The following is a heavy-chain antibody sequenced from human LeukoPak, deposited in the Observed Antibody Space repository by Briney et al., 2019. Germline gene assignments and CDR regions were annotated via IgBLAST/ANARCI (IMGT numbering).Heavy chain of an antibody. CDR1: GGSISSSKW. D-gene: IGHD3-22*01. CDR3: ARGDSSGYPDY. Sequence: KPSETLSLTCAVSGGSISSSKWWSWVRQPPGKGLEWIGEIYHSGSTNYNPSLKSRVTISVDKSKDQFSLKLTSVTAADTAVYYCARGDSSGYPDYWGQGSLVTVSS. CDR2: IYHSGST. V-gene: IGHV4-4*02. J-gene: IGHJ4*02.